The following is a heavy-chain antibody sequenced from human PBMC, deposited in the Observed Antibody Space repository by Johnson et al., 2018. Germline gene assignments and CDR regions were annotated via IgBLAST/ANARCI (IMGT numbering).Heavy chain of an antibody. D-gene: IGHD3-22*01. CDR2: INFDGREP. CDR3: ARGNSRGYYVGLDPFDP. Sequence: EVQLVETGGGVIQPGGSLRLSCVASGFSFSSDWMHWVRQVPGKGLVWVSRINFDGREPAYADSVKGRFTISRDNAKNTLYLQMNSLRVGDTAVYYCARGNSRGYYVGLDPFDPWGQGTKVTVS. V-gene: IGHV3-74*02. CDR1: GFSFSSDW. J-gene: IGHJ3*01.